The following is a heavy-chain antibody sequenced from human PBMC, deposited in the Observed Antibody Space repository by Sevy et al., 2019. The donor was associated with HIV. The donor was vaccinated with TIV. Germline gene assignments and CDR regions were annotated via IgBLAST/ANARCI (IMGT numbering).Heavy chain of an antibody. CDR1: GFTFSSYA. CDR3: ASVYPRYRFIPAAAILAYFDY. J-gene: IGHJ4*02. Sequence: GGSLRLSCAASGFTFSSYAMHWVRQAPGKGLEWVAVISYDGSNKYYADSVKGRFTISRDNSKNTLYLQMNSLRAEDMAVYYVASVYPRYRFIPAAAILAYFDYWGQGTLVTVSS. D-gene: IGHD2-2*01. V-gene: IGHV3-30-3*01. CDR2: ISYDGSNK.